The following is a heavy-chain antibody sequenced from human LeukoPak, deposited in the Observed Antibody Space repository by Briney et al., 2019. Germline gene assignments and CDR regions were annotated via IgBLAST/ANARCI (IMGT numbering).Heavy chain of an antibody. CDR3: ARERYGMDV. CDR1: GFTFSNYA. V-gene: IGHV3-23*01. J-gene: IGHJ6*02. Sequence: GGSLRLSCAASGFTFSNYAMSWVRQAPGKGLEWVSGISGSGGSTYYADSVKGRFTISRDNSKDTLYLQMNSLRAEDTAVYYCARERYGMDVWGQGTTVTVSS. CDR2: ISGSGGST.